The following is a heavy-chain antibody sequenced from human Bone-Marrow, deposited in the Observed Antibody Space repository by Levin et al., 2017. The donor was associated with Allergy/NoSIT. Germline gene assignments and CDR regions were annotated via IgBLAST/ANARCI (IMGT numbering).Heavy chain of an antibody. V-gene: IGHV3-74*01. CDR3: ARASIIAVAGTVDYYYGMDV. Sequence: SCAASGFTFSSYWMHWVRQAPGKGLVWVSRINSDGSSTSYADSVKGRFTISRDNAKNTLYLQMNSLRAEDTAVYYCARASIIAVAGTVDYYYGMDVWGQGTTVTVSS. CDR2: INSDGSST. J-gene: IGHJ6*02. D-gene: IGHD6-19*01. CDR1: GFTFSSYW.